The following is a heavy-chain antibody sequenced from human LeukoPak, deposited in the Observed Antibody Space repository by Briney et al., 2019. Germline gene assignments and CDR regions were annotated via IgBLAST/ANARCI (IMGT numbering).Heavy chain of an antibody. Sequence: GGSLRLSCAASGFTFSSYAMSWVRQTPGKGLEWVSTISGSGGNTYYADSVKGRFTISRDNSKNTLYLQMSSLRAEDTAVYYCAKLVDTAVIIAHCGGDCYPDYWGQGTLVTVSS. V-gene: IGHV3-23*01. CDR3: AKLVDTAVIIAHCGGDCYPDY. CDR1: GFTFSSYA. CDR2: ISGSGGNT. D-gene: IGHD2-21*02. J-gene: IGHJ4*02.